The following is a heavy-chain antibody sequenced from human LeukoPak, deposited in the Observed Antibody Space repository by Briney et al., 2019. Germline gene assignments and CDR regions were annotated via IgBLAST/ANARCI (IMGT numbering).Heavy chain of an antibody. CDR1: GYTFTSYG. J-gene: IGHJ4*02. CDR3: ARSYEGYGDYAGFDY. V-gene: IGHV1-3*01. D-gene: IGHD4-17*01. CDR2: INAGNGNT. Sequence: GASVKVSCKASGYTFTSYGISWVRQAPGQRLEWMGWINAGNGNTKYSQKFQGRVTITRDTSASTAYMELSSLRSEDTAVYYCARSYEGYGDYAGFDYWGQGTLVTVSS.